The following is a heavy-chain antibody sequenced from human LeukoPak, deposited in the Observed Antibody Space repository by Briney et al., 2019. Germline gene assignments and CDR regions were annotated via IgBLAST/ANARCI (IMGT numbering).Heavy chain of an antibody. Sequence: GGSLRLSCAASGFTFSSYRMSWVRQAPGKGLEWVANIKQDGSEKYYVDSVKGRFTISRDNAKNSLYLQMNSLRAEDTAVYYCARAKVTYYDFWSGYTYYYYMDVWGKGTTVTVSS. CDR2: IKQDGSEK. CDR1: GFTFSSYR. V-gene: IGHV3-7*01. J-gene: IGHJ6*03. CDR3: ARAKVTYYDFWSGYTYYYYMDV. D-gene: IGHD3-3*01.